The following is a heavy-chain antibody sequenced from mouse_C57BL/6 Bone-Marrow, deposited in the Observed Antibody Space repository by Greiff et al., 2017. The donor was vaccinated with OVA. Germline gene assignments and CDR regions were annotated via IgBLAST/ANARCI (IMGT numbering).Heavy chain of an antibody. CDR1: GFTFNTYA. V-gene: IGHV10-3*01. Sequence: EVMLVVSGGGLVQPKGSLKLSCAASGFTFNTYAMHWVRQAPGKGLEWVARIRSKSSNYATYYADSVKDRFTISRDDSQSMLYLQMNNLKTEDTAMYYCVRDPPSYDGYYGWYFDVWGTGTTVTVSS. J-gene: IGHJ1*03. D-gene: IGHD2-3*01. CDR2: IRSKSSNYAT. CDR3: VRDPPSYDGYYGWYFDV.